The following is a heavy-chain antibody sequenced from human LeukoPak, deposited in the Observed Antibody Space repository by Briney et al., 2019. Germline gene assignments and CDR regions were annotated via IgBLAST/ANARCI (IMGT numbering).Heavy chain of an antibody. D-gene: IGHD5-24*01. CDR3: ARDSDGYSRDY. CDR1: GGSISSYY. J-gene: IGHJ4*02. Sequence: SETLSLTCTVSGGSISSYYWSWIRQPPGKGLEWIGYIYYSGSTNYNPSPKSRVTISVDTSKNQFSLKLSSVTAADTAVYYCARDSDGYSRDYWGQGTLVTVSS. V-gene: IGHV4-59*01. CDR2: IYYSGST.